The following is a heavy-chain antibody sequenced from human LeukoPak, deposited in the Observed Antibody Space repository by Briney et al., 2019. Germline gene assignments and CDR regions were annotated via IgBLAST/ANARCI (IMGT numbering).Heavy chain of an antibody. Sequence: GGSLRLSCAASGFTFSMYWMTWVRQAPGKGLEWVANIKQDGSEKYYVDSVKGRFTISRDNAKNSLYLQMNSLGAEDTAVYYCTTDVRDEYSSGWYPIGYWGQGTLVTVSS. D-gene: IGHD6-19*01. CDR3: TTDVRDEYSSGWYPIGY. V-gene: IGHV3-7*01. CDR1: GFTFSMYW. CDR2: IKQDGSEK. J-gene: IGHJ4*02.